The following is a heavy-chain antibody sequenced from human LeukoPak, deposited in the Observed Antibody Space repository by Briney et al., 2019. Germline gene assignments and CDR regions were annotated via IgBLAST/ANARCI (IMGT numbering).Heavy chain of an antibody. V-gene: IGHV3-23*01. CDR2: ISGSDGST. CDR3: AKFRYSRYFDF. Sequence: GGSLRLSCAASGFTFNTYAINWVRQAPGKGLEWVSAISGSDGSTYYADSVRGRFTISRDNSQNTLSLQMNSLRVEDTAVYYCAKFRYSRYFDFWGLGNLVTVSS. J-gene: IGHJ4*02. CDR1: GFTFNTYA. D-gene: IGHD2-2*02.